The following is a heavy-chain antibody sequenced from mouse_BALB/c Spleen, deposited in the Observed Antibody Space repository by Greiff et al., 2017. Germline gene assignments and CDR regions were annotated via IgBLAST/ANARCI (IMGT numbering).Heavy chain of an antibody. V-gene: IGHV1-54*01. CDR2: INPGSGGT. Sequence: QVQLKQSGAELVRPGTSVKVSCKASGYAFTNYLIEWVKQRPGQGLEWIGVINPGSGGTNYNEKFKGKATLTADKSSSTAYMQLSSLTSDDSAVYFCARSGLYGNYVAYWGQGTLVTVSA. CDR1: GYAFTNYL. J-gene: IGHJ3*01. CDR3: ARSGLYGNYVAY. D-gene: IGHD2-1*01.